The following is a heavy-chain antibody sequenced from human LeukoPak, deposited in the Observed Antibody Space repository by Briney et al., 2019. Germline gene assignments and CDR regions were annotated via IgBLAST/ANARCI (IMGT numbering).Heavy chain of an antibody. CDR3: ARFGEVFDY. V-gene: IGHV4-39*01. D-gene: IGHD3-10*01. CDR1: GGSISSSSYY. J-gene: IGHJ4*02. Sequence: SETLSLTCTVSGGSISSSSYYWGWIRQPPGKGLEWIGSIYYSGSTYYNPSLKSRVTISVDTSKNQFSLKLSSVTAVDTAVYYCARFGEVFDYWGQGTLVTVSS. CDR2: IYYSGST.